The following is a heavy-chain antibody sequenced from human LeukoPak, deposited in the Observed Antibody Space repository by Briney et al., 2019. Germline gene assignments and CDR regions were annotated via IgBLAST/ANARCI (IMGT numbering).Heavy chain of an antibody. V-gene: IGHV3-23*01. CDR2: ISGSGGST. CDR1: GFTFSSYA. CDR3: AKWGNCSGGSCYSPDDAFDI. D-gene: IGHD2-15*01. Sequence: GGSLRLSCAASGFTFSSYAMSWVRQAPGKGLEWVSAISGSGGSTYYADSVKGRFTISRDNSKNTLYLQMNSLRAEDTAVYYCAKWGNCSGGSCYSPDDAFDIWGQGTMVTVSS. J-gene: IGHJ3*02.